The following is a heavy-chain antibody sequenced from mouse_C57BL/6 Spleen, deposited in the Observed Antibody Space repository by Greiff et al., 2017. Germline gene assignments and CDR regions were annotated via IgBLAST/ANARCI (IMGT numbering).Heavy chain of an antibody. V-gene: IGHV1-15*01. D-gene: IGHD2-2*01. J-gene: IGHJ2*01. CDR3: TRSVGYDLGYFDY. CDR1: GYTFTDYE. Sequence: QVQLKQSGAELVRPGASVTLSCKASGYTFTDYEMHWVKQTPVHGLEWIGAIDPETGGTAYNQKFKGKAILTADKSSSTAYMELRSLTSEDSAVYYCTRSVGYDLGYFDYWGQGTTLTVSS. CDR2: IDPETGGT.